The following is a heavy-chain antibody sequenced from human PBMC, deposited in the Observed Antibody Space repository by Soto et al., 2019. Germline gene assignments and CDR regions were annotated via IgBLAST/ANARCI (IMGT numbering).Heavy chain of an antibody. CDR2: ISAYNGNT. J-gene: IGHJ3*02. Sequence: ASVKVSCKASGYTFTSYGISWVRQAPGQGLEWMGWISAYNGNTNYAQKLQGRVTMTTDTSTSTAYMELRSLRSDDTAVYYFAIHPLYCSGGSCYANHAFDIWGQGTMVTVSS. CDR1: GYTFTSYG. V-gene: IGHV1-18*01. CDR3: AIHPLYCSGGSCYANHAFDI. D-gene: IGHD2-15*01.